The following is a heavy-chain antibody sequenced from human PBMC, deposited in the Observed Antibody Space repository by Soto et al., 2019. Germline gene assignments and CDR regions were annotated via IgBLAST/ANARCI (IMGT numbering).Heavy chain of an antibody. J-gene: IGHJ5*02. CDR1: GGSISSGGYS. CDR3: ASVPSP. CDR2: IYHSGST. V-gene: IGHV4-30-2*01. D-gene: IGHD3-10*02. Sequence: QLQLQESGSGLVKPSQTLSLTCAVSGGSISSGGYSWSWIRQPPGKGLAWIGYIYHSGSTYYNPSVKGRVTVSVDRSKYPFSLRVSSVTAADTALYYCASVPSPWCQGTLVAVSS.